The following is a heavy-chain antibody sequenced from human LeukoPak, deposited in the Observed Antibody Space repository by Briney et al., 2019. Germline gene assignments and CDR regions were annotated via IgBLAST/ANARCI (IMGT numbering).Heavy chain of an antibody. V-gene: IGHV3-7*01. CDR1: GFTFSSYW. Sequence: GGSLRLSCADSGFTFSSYWMSWVRQAPGKGLEWVANIKQDGSEKYYVDSVKGRFTISRDNAKNSLYLQMNSLRAEDTAVYYCARDQSSFDYWGQGTLVTVSS. CDR3: ARDQSSFDY. J-gene: IGHJ4*02. D-gene: IGHD6-6*01. CDR2: IKQDGSEK.